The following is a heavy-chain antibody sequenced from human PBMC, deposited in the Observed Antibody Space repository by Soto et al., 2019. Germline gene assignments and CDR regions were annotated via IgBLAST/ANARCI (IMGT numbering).Heavy chain of an antibody. V-gene: IGHV4-59*02. CDR2: ILYTGNT. J-gene: IGHJ6*02. D-gene: IGHD3-10*01. CDR1: GASVSSYY. Sequence: PSETLSLTCTVSGASVSSYYWSWIRQPPGKGLEWLGYILYTGNTNYNPSLKSRVTMSVDTSKNQVSLKLSAVTAADTAVYFCARAAYGSGSYYAPYYYYAMDVWGQGTTGTVSS. CDR3: ARAAYGSGSYYAPYYYYAMDV.